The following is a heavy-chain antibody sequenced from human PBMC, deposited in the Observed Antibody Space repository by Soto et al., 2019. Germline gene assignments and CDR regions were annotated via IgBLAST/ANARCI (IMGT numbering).Heavy chain of an antibody. D-gene: IGHD2-2*01. CDR3: ARSFKRYQLLTDY. J-gene: IGHJ4*02. Sequence: GASVKVSCKASGYTFTGYYMHWVRQAPGQGLEWMGWINPNSGGTNYAQKFQGRVTMTRDTSISTAYMELSRLRSDDTAVDYCARSFKRYQLLTDYWGQGTLVTVSS. V-gene: IGHV1-2*02. CDR2: INPNSGGT. CDR1: GYTFTGYY.